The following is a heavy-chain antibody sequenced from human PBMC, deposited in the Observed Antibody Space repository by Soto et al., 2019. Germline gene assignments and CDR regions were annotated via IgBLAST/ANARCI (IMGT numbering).Heavy chain of an antibody. J-gene: IGHJ3*02. D-gene: IGHD2-15*01. CDR2: ISGSGGST. Sequence: EVQLLESGGGLVQPGGSLRLSCAASGFTFSSYAMSWVRQAPGKGLEWVSAISGSGGSTYYADSVKGRFTISRDNSKNTLYLRMNSLRAEDTAVYYCAKALGYCSGGSCYSGSSAFDIWGQGTMVTVSS. CDR3: AKALGYCSGGSCYSGSSAFDI. CDR1: GFTFSSYA. V-gene: IGHV3-23*01.